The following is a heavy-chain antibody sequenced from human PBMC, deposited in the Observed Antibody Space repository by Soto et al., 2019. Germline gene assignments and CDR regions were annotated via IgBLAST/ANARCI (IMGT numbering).Heavy chain of an antibody. V-gene: IGHV3-13*01. CDR3: AKQASYWHGGGGWLDP. J-gene: IGHJ5*02. D-gene: IGHD2-8*02. CDR2: IGTLHDT. CDR1: GFTFSASD. Sequence: EVQLVESGGGLVQPGGSLRLSCAASGFTFSASDMHWVRQAAGKGLEWVSAIGTLHDTYYPDSVKGRFTISRENAKNSLYLKMNTLRAGDTAVYYCAKQASYWHGGGGWLDPWGQGTLVTVSS.